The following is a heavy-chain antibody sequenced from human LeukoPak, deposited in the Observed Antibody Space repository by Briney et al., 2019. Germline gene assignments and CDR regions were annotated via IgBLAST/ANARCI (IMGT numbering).Heavy chain of an antibody. J-gene: IGHJ3*02. D-gene: IGHD1-1*01. Sequence: GGSLRLSCAASGFTVSSNYMSWVRQAPGKGLEWVSVIYSGGSTYYADSVKGRFTISRDNSKDTLYLQMNSLRAEDTAVYYCARPGTTEYYAFDIWGQGTMVTVSS. CDR1: GFTVSSNY. CDR2: IYSGGST. CDR3: ARPGTTEYYAFDI. V-gene: IGHV3-53*01.